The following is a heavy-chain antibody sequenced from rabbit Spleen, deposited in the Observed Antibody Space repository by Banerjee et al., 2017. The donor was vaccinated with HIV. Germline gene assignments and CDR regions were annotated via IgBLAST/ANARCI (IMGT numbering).Heavy chain of an antibody. Sequence: QQQLEESGGGLVKPGGTLTLTCKASGIAFTRIHYMCWVRQAPGKGLEWIACIRVDYVYSWYANWAKGRFTISKTSSTTVDLKMTSLTAADTATYFCARASFDDGNTYAGFALWGPGTLVTVS. D-gene: IGHD6-1*01. CDR1: GIAFTRIHY. J-gene: IGHJ4*01. CDR3: ARASFDDGNTYAGFAL. V-gene: IGHV1S45*01. CDR2: IRVDYVYS.